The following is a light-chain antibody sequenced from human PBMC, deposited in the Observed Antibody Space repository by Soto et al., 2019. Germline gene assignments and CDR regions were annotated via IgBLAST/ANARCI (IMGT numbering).Light chain of an antibody. CDR2: DAS. Sequence: EIVLTQSPATLSLSPGERATLSCTASQSVSSYLAWYQQKPSQAPRLLIYDASSRATGIPARFSGSGSATDFTLTISSLEPEDFAVYYCQQRGNWPPTFGQGTKLEIK. V-gene: IGKV3-11*01. CDR1: QSVSSY. CDR3: QQRGNWPPT. J-gene: IGKJ2*01.